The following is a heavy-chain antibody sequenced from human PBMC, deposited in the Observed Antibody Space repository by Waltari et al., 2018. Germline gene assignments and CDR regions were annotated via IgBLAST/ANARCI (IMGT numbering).Heavy chain of an antibody. CDR1: GGSFSTHA. J-gene: IGHJ3*02. Sequence: QVQLVQSGAELKKPGSSVKVSCKVSGGSFSTHAITWGRQAPGQGLEWMGGIIPMFGTANDAHKIQDRVTINTDESMTTAYMHLSSLTSDDTAVYYCARGGLYGQQLLESAFEIWGQGTKVTVSS. D-gene: IGHD6-13*01. V-gene: IGHV1-69*05. CDR2: IIPMFGTA. CDR3: ARGGLYGQQLLESAFEI.